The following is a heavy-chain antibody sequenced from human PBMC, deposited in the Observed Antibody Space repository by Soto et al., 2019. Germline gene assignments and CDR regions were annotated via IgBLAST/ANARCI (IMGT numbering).Heavy chain of an antibody. J-gene: IGHJ4*02. CDR3: GHSDALNY. Sequence: QITLKESGPTLVKPTQTLTLTCTFSGFSLSTGGLSVGWIRQPPGKALEWLGLIYWDDDKRYSPSLKSRLTNSKDTSNNQAVPTMTNMDHVDAATYSCGHSDALNYWGQGTLVIVSS. V-gene: IGHV2-5*02. CDR1: GFSLSTGGLS. CDR2: IYWDDDK.